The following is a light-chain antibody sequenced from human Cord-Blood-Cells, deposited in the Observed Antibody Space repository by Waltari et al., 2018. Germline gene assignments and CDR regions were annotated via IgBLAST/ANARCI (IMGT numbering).Light chain of an antibody. CDR2: DVS. CDR1: SSDVGGYNY. V-gene: IGLV2-11*01. Sequence: SALTQPRSVSGSPGQSVPISCTGTSSDVGGYNYVPWYQQHPGKAPKLMIYDVSKGPSGVPDRFSGSKSGNTASLTISGLQAEDEADYYCCSYAGSYTWVFGGGTKLTVL. J-gene: IGLJ3*02. CDR3: CSYAGSYTWV.